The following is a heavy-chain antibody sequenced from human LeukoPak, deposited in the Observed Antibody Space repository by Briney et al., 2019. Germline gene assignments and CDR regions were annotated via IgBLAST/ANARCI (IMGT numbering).Heavy chain of an antibody. CDR2: INPNSGGT. Sequence: ASVKVSCKASGYTFTGYYMHWVRQAPGQGLEWMGWINPNSGGTNYAQKFQGRVTMTRDTSISTAYMELSRLRSDDTAVYYCARDLGIAVAGTGDCWGQGTLVTVSS. CDR1: GYTFTGYY. V-gene: IGHV1-2*02. D-gene: IGHD6-19*01. CDR3: ARDLGIAVAGTGDC. J-gene: IGHJ4*02.